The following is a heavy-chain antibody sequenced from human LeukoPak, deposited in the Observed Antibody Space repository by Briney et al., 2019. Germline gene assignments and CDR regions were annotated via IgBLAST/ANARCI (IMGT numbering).Heavy chain of an antibody. CDR1: GYTFANYG. CDR2: ISVNNGDT. V-gene: IGHV1-18*01. Sequence: GASVKVSCKASGYTFANYGISWVRQAPGQGLEWMAWISVNNGDTKYAQKFQGRVTVTTDTSTSTVYMELRSLTSDDTAVYYCARDHHYYDSNSYFGYWGQGTLVTVSS. CDR3: ARDHHYYDSNSYFGY. D-gene: IGHD3-22*01. J-gene: IGHJ1*01.